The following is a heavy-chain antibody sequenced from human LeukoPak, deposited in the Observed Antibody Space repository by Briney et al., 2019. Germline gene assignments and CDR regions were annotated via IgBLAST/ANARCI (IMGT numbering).Heavy chain of an antibody. CDR1: GFTFSSYW. CDR2: INSDGSST. J-gene: IGHJ5*02. D-gene: IGHD5-24*01. V-gene: IGHV3-74*01. CDR3: AREDRDGWQFVT. Sequence: PGGSLRLSCAASGFTFSSYWMHWVRQAPGKGLVWVSRINSDGSSTSYADSVKGRFSISRDNAKNTLYLQMNSLRAKDTAVYYCAREDRDGWQFVTWGQGTLVTLSS.